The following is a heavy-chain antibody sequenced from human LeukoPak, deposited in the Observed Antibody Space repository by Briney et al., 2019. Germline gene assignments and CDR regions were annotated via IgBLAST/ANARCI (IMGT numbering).Heavy chain of an antibody. Sequence: ASVKVSCKASGYTFTSYGISWVRQAPGQGLEWMGWISAYNGNTNYAQKLQGRVTMTRDTSTSTVYMELSSLRSEDTAVYYCARTADNSGEFDYWGQGTLVTVSS. J-gene: IGHJ4*02. CDR2: ISAYNGNT. D-gene: IGHD3-22*01. CDR1: GYTFTSYG. CDR3: ARTADNSGEFDY. V-gene: IGHV1-18*01.